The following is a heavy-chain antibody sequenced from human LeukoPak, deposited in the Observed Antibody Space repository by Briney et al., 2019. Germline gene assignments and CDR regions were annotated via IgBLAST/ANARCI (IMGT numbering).Heavy chain of an antibody. CDR3: ASLGGYSYGRDY. CDR1: GFTFSSYS. Sequence: GGSLRLSCAASGFTFSSYSMNWVRQAPGKGLEWVSSISSSSSYIYYADSVKGRFTISRDNAKNSLYLQMNSLRAEDTAVYYCASLGGYSYGRDYWGQGTLVTVSS. J-gene: IGHJ4*02. D-gene: IGHD5-18*01. V-gene: IGHV3-21*01. CDR2: ISSSSSYI.